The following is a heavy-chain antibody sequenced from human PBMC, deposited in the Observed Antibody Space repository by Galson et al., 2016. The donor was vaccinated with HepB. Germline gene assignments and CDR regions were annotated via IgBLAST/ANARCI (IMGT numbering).Heavy chain of an antibody. CDR1: GGTFPNYG. J-gene: IGHJ4*02. V-gene: IGHV1-69*01. Sequence: SVKVSCKASGGTFPNYGFSWVRQAPGQGLQGIGGIVPIFGTPTYAQNFQGRVTITADDSTSTAYMDLTSLRSADPAVYFCAGGYQSRHIAAPGLRIFDYWGPGTMVTVSS. CDR3: AGGYQSRHIAAPGLRIFDY. D-gene: IGHD6-13*01. CDR2: IVPIFGTP.